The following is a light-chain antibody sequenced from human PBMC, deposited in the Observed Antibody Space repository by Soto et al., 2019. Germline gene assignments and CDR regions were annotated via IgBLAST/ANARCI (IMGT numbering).Light chain of an antibody. CDR3: LPDYNYPRT. V-gene: IGKV1-6*01. CDR1: QGIRND. CDR2: AAS. Sequence: AIQMTQSPSSLSASVGDRVTITCRASQGIRNDLGWYQQKPGKAPKLLIYAASSLQSGVPSRFSGSGSGTDFTLPISSLQPDDFATYYCLPDYNYPRTFGQGTDVDIK. J-gene: IGKJ1*01.